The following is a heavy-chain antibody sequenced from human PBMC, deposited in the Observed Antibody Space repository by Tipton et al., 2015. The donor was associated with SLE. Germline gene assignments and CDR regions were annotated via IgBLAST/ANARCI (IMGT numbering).Heavy chain of an antibody. CDR1: GASITTSEYF. CDR3: ARVYCGGGVCYGRGFFDH. J-gene: IGHJ4*02. Sequence: TLSLTCTVSGASITTSEYFWGWIRQPPGKGLEWIGIFYYGGNTYYNPSLKSPVSISAGTSKNQLSLKLNSVTAADTAVYYCARVYCGGGVCYGRGFFDHWGQGNLVTVSS. D-gene: IGHD2-8*02. CDR2: FYYGGNT. V-gene: IGHV4-39*07.